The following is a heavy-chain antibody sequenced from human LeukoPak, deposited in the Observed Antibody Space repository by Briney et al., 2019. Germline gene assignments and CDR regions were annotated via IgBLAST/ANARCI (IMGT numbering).Heavy chain of an antibody. Sequence: GGSLRLSCAASGFTFSSYSMNWVRQAPGKGLEWISYISSSTSTIYYADSVKGRFTTSRDNSKNTLYLQMNSLRAEDTAVYYCAKVDTAMVDYYGMDVWGQGTTVTVSS. CDR3: AKVDTAMVDYYGMDV. J-gene: IGHJ6*02. CDR1: GFTFSSYS. CDR2: ISSSTSTI. V-gene: IGHV3-48*01. D-gene: IGHD5-18*01.